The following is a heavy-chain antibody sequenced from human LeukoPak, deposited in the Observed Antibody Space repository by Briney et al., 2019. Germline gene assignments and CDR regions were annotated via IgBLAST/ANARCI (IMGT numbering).Heavy chain of an antibody. CDR1: RFTSSSYA. CDR3: AKDPVVYHGGSGWHYFDY. V-gene: IGHV3-23*01. Sequence: PGGSLRLSCAASRFTSSSYAMSWVRQAPGRGLEWVATIGGTGDRTYYADSVKGRFTISRDNSMDTLFLQMNSLKGEDTAVYYCAKDPVVYHGGSGWHYFDYWGQGTLVTVSS. CDR2: IGGTGDRT. J-gene: IGHJ4*02. D-gene: IGHD6-19*01.